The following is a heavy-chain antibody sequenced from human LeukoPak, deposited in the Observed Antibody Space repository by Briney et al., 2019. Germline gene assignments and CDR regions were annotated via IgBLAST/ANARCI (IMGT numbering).Heavy chain of an antibody. Sequence: PSETLSLTCAVYGGSFSGYYWSWIRQPPGKGLEWIGEINHSGSTNYNPSLKSRVTISVDTSKNQFSLKLSSVTAADTAVYYCTGQRIYGSGSPFDYWGQGTLVTVSS. CDR1: GGSFSGYY. J-gene: IGHJ4*02. D-gene: IGHD3-10*01. V-gene: IGHV4-34*01. CDR3: TGQRIYGSGSPFDY. CDR2: INHSGST.